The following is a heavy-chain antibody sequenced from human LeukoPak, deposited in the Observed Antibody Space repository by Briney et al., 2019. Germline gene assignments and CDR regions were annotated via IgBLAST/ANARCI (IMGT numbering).Heavy chain of an antibody. CDR1: GGSISSGGYY. V-gene: IGHV4-31*03. CDR3: ARYPSRSSRVSAGLFDY. D-gene: IGHD3-22*01. CDR2: IYYSGST. J-gene: IGHJ4*02. Sequence: SETLSLTCTVSGGSISSGGYYWSWIRQHPGKGLEWIGYIYYSGSTYYNPSLKSRVTISVDTSKNQSSLKLSSVTAADTAVYYCARYPSRSSRVSAGLFDYWGQGTLVTVSS.